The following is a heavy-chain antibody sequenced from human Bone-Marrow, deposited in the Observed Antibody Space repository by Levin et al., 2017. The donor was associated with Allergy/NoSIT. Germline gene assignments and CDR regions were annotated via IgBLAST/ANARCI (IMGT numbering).Heavy chain of an antibody. J-gene: IGHJ4*02. CDR3: AKRRSGDQRGIDY. CDR1: GFTFSSYA. D-gene: IGHD1-1*01. CDR2: ITNSGGST. Sequence: GGSLRLSCAASGFTFSSYAMNWVRQAPGKGLEWVSLITNSGGSTYYEDSVKGRFTISRDNSRNTLYLQTNSLRAEDTAVYYCAKRRSGDQRGIDYWGQGTLVTVSS. V-gene: IGHV3-23*01.